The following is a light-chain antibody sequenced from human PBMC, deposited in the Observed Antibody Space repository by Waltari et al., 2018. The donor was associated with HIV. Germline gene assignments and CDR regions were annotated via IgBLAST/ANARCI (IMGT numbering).Light chain of an antibody. J-gene: IGLJ1*01. Sequence: QSALTQPPSASGSPGESVTISCTGSRRDVGDSSYVYWYQQHLGKAPKLLMYEVNQRPSGVPDRFSGSKSGTSASLAISGLRSEDEADYYCATWNDSLSGYVFGTGTKVTV. CDR2: EVN. V-gene: IGLV2-8*01. CDR1: RRDVGDSSY. CDR3: ATWNDSLSGYV.